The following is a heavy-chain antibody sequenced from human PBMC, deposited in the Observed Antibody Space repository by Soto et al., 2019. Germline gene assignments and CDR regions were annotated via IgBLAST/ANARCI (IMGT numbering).Heavy chain of an antibody. J-gene: IGHJ4*02. CDR3: ARGEELMITFGGVIPEVDY. V-gene: IGHV4-30-2*05. D-gene: IGHD3-16*02. CDR2: IYYSGST. Sequence: PSETLSLTCAVSGGSISSGGYSWSWIRQPPGKGLEWIGYIYYSGSTYYNPSLKSRVTISVDTSKNQFSLKLSSVTAADTAVYYCARGEELMITFGGVIPEVDYWGQGTLVTVSS. CDR1: GGSISSGGYS.